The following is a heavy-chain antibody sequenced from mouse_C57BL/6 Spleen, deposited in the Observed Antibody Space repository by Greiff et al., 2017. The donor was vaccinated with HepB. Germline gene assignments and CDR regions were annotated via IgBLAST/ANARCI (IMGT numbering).Heavy chain of an antibody. CDR3: TTRMAAQAPFDY. D-gene: IGHD3-2*02. V-gene: IGHV14-4*01. CDR1: GFNIKDDY. Sequence: VQLQQSGAELVRPGASVKLSCTASGFNIKDDYMHWVKQRPEQGLEWIGWIDPENGDTEYASKLQGKATITADTSSNTAYLQLSSLTSEDTAVYYCTTRMAAQAPFDYWGQGTTLTVSS. CDR2: IDPENGDT. J-gene: IGHJ2*01.